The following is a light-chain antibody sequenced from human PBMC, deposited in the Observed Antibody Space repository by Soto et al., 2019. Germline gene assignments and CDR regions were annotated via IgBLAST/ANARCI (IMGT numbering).Light chain of an antibody. CDR1: RSDVGGSNY. CDR3: CSYAGSYTLV. V-gene: IGLV2-11*01. CDR2: DVS. J-gene: IGLJ2*01. Sequence: TKPRSLSGSPGQSFTISGTGTRSDVGGSNYVSWYQQHPGKAPKLMIYDVSKRPSGVPDRFSGSKPGNTASPTISGLQAEDEADYYCCSYAGSYTLVFGGGTKVTVL.